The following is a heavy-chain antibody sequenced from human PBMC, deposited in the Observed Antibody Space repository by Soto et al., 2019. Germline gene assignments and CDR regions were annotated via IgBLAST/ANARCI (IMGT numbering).Heavy chain of an antibody. CDR1: GGSIRRGDYY. D-gene: IGHD2-15*01. CDR3: ARVGAYCSGGSCYSTNFDY. J-gene: IGHJ4*02. V-gene: IGHV4-30-4*01. Sequence: QVQLQESGPGLVKPSQTLSLTCTVSGGSIRRGDYYWSWIRQAPGKGLEWIGYIYYSGSTYYNPSLKSRVTISVDTSKNQFSLKLSSVTAADTAVYYCARVGAYCSGGSCYSTNFDYWGQGTLVTVSS. CDR2: IYYSGST.